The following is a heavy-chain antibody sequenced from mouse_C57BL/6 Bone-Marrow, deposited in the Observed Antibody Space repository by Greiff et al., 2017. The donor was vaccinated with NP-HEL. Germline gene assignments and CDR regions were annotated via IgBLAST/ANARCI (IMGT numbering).Heavy chain of an antibody. J-gene: IGHJ1*03. D-gene: IGHD1-1*01. CDR1: GYTFTDYY. CDR2: INPNNGGT. CDR3: ARGANYGSSYVGYFDV. V-gene: IGHV1-26*01. Sequence: VQLQQSGPELVKPGASVKISCKASGYTFTDYYMNWVKQSHGKSLEWIGDINPNNGGTSYNQKFKGKATLTVDKSSSTAYMELRSLTSEDSAVYYCARGANYGSSYVGYFDVWGTGTTVTVSS.